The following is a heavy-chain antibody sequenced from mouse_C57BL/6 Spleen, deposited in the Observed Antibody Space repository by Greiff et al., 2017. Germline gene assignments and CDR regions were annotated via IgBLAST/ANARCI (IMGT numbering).Heavy chain of an antibody. CDR3: ARGGANWDYFDY. D-gene: IGHD4-1*01. V-gene: IGHV1-47*01. Sequence: VQLQQSGAELVKPGASVKMSCKASGYTFTTYPIEWMKQNHGKSLEWIGNFHPYNDDTKYNEKFKGKATLTVEKSSITVYLELSRLPSDDSAVYYCARGGANWDYFDYSGQGTTLTVSS. J-gene: IGHJ2*01. CDR1: GYTFTTYP. CDR2: FHPYNDDT.